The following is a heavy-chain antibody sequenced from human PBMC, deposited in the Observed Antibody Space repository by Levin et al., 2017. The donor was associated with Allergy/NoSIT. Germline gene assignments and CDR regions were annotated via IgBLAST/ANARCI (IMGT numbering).Heavy chain of an antibody. CDR1: GGSISSGGYS. Sequence: PSQTLSLTCAVSGGSISSGGYSWSWIRQPPGKGLEWIGYIYHSGSTYYNPSLKSRVTISVDRSKNQFSLKLSSVTAADTAVYYCARNIVVVPAAMPGWFDPWGQGTLSPSPQ. J-gene: IGHJ5*02. V-gene: IGHV4-30-2*01. D-gene: IGHD2-2*01. CDR2: IYHSGST. CDR3: ARNIVVVPAAMPGWFDP.